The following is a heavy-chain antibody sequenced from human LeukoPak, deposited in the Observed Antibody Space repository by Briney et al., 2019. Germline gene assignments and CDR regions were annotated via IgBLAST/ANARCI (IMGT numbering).Heavy chain of an antibody. J-gene: IGHJ4*02. CDR1: GFTFSSYS. CDR2: ISSSSSTI. D-gene: IGHD6-13*01. V-gene: IGHV3-48*04. CDR3: ARAPSPGYSSSWYVPQPFDY. Sequence: GGSLRLSRAASGFTFSSYSMNWVRQAPGKGLEWVSYISSSSSTIYYADSVKGRFTISRDNAKNSLYLQMNSLRAEDTAVYYCARAPSPGYSSSWYVPQPFDYWGQGTLVTVSS.